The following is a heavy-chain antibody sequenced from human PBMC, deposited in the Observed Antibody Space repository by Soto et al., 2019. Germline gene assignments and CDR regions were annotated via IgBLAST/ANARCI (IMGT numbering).Heavy chain of an antibody. J-gene: IGHJ5*02. CDR2: IYPGDSDT. V-gene: IGHV5-51*01. Sequence: GESLKISCKGSGYSFTSYWIGWVRQMPGKGLEWMGIIYPGDSDTRYSPSFQGQVTISADKSISTAYLQWSSLKASDTAMYYCARRIIRGVDNWNDAHWFDPWGQGTLVNVSS. CDR3: ARRIIRGVDNWNDAHWFDP. D-gene: IGHD1-1*01. CDR1: GYSFTSYW.